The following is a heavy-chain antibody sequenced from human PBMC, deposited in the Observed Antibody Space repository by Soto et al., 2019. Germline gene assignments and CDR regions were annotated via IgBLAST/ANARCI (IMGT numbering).Heavy chain of an antibody. CDR2: IIPIFGTA. D-gene: IGHD2-15*01. CDR1: GGTFSSYA. CDR3: ARGPGGVLGYCSGGSCYGMDV. J-gene: IGHJ6*02. V-gene: IGHV1-69*06. Sequence: GASVKVSCKASGGTFSSYAISWVRQAPGQGLEWMGGIIPIFGTANYAQKFQGRVTITADKSTSTAYMELSSLRSEDTAVYYCARGPGGVLGYCSGGSCYGMDVWGQGTTVTVSS.